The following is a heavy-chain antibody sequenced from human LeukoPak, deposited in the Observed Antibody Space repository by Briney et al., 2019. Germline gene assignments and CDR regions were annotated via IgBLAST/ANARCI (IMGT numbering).Heavy chain of an antibody. J-gene: IGHJ4*02. CDR2: ISSSSSYI. D-gene: IGHD4-17*01. CDR1: GFTFSSYS. CDR3: ARDFATVTYVYFDY. Sequence: GGSLRLSCAAPGFTFSSYSMNWVRQAPGKGLEWVSSISSSSSYIYYADSVKGRFTISRDNAKNSLYLQMNSLRAEDTAVYYCARDFATVTYVYFDYWGQGTLVTVSS. V-gene: IGHV3-21*01.